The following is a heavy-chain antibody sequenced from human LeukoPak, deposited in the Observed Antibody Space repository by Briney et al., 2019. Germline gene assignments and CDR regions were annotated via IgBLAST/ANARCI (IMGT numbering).Heavy chain of an antibody. CDR2: IGSSASTI. D-gene: IGHD2-21*01. Sequence: GGSLRLSCAASGFTFSDFYMSWFRQAPGKGLEWLSYIGSSASTIYYADSVKGRFTISRDNSKNSLYLQMNSLRAEDTAVYYCARLGSDFYSGVNKWGQGTLVTVSS. J-gene: IGHJ4*02. V-gene: IGHV3-11*01. CDR3: ARLGSDFYSGVNK. CDR1: GFTFSDFY.